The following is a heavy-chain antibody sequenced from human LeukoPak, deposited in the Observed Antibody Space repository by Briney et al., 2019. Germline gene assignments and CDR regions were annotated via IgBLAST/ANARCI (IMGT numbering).Heavy chain of an antibody. CDR3: VIDDYYDKSGPSGADYFDY. Sequence: PGGSLGLSCGGSGFSFSTAWMSWVRQAPGKGLEWVGRIKAKGYGETTDYAAPVRGRFSISRDDSKNTLYLQMNSLKTEDTAMYYCVIDDYYDKSGPSGADYFDYWGQGTLVTVSS. D-gene: IGHD3-22*01. J-gene: IGHJ4*02. CDR1: GFSFSTAW. V-gene: IGHV3-15*01. CDR2: IKAKGYGETT.